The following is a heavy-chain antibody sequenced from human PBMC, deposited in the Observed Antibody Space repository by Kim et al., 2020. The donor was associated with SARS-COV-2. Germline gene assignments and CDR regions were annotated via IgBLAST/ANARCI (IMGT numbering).Heavy chain of an antibody. D-gene: IGHD3-3*01. CDR1: GYSFTSYW. V-gene: IGHV5-51*01. Sequence: GESLKISCKGSGYSFTSYWIGWVRQMPGKGLEWMGIIYPGDSDTRYSPSFQGQVTISADKSISTAYLQWSSLKASDTAMYYCARSRDYDFWSGYLYYYWGQGTLVTVSS. J-gene: IGHJ4*02. CDR3: ARSRDYDFWSGYLYYY. CDR2: IYPGDSDT.